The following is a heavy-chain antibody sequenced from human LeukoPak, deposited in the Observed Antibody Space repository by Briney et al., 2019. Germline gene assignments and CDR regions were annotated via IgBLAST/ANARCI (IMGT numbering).Heavy chain of an antibody. CDR1: GGSISSYY. Sequence: SETLSLTCTVSGGSISSYYWSWIRQPAGKGLEWIGRIYTSGSTNYNPSLKSRVTMSVDTSKNQFSLKLSSVTAADTAVYYCARGYCSGGSCSQIDYWGQGTLVTVSS. CDR3: ARGYCSGGSCSQIDY. J-gene: IGHJ4*02. D-gene: IGHD2-15*01. CDR2: IYTSGST. V-gene: IGHV4-4*07.